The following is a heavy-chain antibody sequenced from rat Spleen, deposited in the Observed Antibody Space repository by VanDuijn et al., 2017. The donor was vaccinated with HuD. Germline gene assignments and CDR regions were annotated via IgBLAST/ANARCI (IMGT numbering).Heavy chain of an antibody. CDR2: ISSDGGRN. D-gene: IGHD1-11*01. J-gene: IGHJ2*01. V-gene: IGHV5-29*01. Sequence: EVQLVESGGGLVQPKGSLKLSCAASGFDFNSYGMSWVRQTPTKGLEWVATISSDGGRNFYRDSVKGRFTISRDNAKSTLYLQMDSLRSEDTATYYCARRHYGYTDYFDYWGQGVMVPVSS. CDR3: ARRHYGYTDYFDY. CDR1: GFDFNSYG.